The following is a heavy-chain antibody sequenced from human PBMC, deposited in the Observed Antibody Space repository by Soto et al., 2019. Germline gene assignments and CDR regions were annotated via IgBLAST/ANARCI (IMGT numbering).Heavy chain of an antibody. J-gene: IGHJ4*02. V-gene: IGHV4-34*01. Sequence: QVQLQQWGAGLLKPSETLSLTCAVYGGSFSGYYWSWIRQPPGKGLEWIGEINHSGSTNYNPSLKGRVTISVDTSKNQFSLKLSSVTAADTAVYYCARVGDGGNSDYWGQGTLVTVSS. CDR3: ARVGDGGNSDY. CDR2: INHSGST. D-gene: IGHD2-21*02. CDR1: GGSFSGYY.